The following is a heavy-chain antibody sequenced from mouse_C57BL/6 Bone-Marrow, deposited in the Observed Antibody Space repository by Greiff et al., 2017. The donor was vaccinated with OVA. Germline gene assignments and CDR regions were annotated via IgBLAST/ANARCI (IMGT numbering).Heavy chain of an antibody. Sequence: EVKLMESGGGLVKPGGSLKLSCAASGFTFSSYAMSWVRQTPEKRLEWVATISDGGSYTYYPDNVKGRFTISRDNAKNNLYLQMSHLKSEDTAMYYCARDRDGYYYWYFDVWGTGTTVTVSS. CDR3: ARDRDGYYYWYFDV. V-gene: IGHV5-4*01. D-gene: IGHD2-3*01. CDR1: GFTFSSYA. J-gene: IGHJ1*03. CDR2: ISDGGSYT.